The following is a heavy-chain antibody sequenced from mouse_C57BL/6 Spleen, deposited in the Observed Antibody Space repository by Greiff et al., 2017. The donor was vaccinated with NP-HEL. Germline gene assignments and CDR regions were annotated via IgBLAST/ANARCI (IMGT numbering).Heavy chain of an antibody. J-gene: IGHJ2*01. D-gene: IGHD2-3*01. Sequence: VQLQQSDAELVKPGASVKISCKVSGYTFTDHTIHWMKQRPEQGLEWIGYIYPRDGSTKYNEKFKGKATLTADKSSSTAYMQLNSLTSEDSAVYFCEREGIYDGYYGGYFDYWGQGTTLTVSS. CDR2: IYPRDGST. CDR1: GYTFTDHT. V-gene: IGHV1-78*01. CDR3: EREGIYDGYYGGYFDY.